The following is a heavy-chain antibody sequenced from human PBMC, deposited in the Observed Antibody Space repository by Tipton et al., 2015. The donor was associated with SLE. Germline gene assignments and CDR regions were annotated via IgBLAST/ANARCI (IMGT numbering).Heavy chain of an antibody. CDR3: ARAGSTNNLFDN. CDR1: GFTFSSYW. CDR2: IKQDGSEK. D-gene: IGHD1-7*01. Sequence: SLRLSCAASGFTFSSYWMSWVRQAPGKGLEWVANIKQDGSEKYYVDSVKGRFSISRDNAENSLYLQMISLRAEDTGVYYCARAGSTNNLFDNWGQGTLVTVSS. J-gene: IGHJ4*02. V-gene: IGHV3-7*01.